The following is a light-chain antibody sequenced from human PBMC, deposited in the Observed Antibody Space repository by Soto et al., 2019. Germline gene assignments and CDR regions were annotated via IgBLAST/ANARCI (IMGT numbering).Light chain of an antibody. CDR1: QSVSSY. CDR2: DAS. V-gene: IGKV3-11*01. CDR3: QQRSNWPWT. J-gene: IGKJ1*01. Sequence: EIVLTQSPAPLSLSPGERATLSCRASQSVSSYLAWYQQKPGQAPRLLIYDASNWATGIPARFSGSGSGTDFTLTISSQEPEDFAVYYCQQRSNWPWTFCQGTKVEIK.